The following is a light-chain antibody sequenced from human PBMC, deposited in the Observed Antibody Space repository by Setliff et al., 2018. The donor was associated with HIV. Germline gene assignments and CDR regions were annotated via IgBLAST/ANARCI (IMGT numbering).Light chain of an antibody. V-gene: IGLV2-14*03. CDR1: GGDVGGYNY. CDR3: SSYTSTSTVI. J-gene: IGLJ2*01. CDR2: DVS. Sequence: QSALTQPASVSGSPGQSITISCTGTGGDVGGYNYVSWYQQHTGKAPKLMIYDVSSRPSGVSNRFSGSKFGNTASLTISVLQAEDEADYYCSSYTSTSTVIFGGGTKVTVL.